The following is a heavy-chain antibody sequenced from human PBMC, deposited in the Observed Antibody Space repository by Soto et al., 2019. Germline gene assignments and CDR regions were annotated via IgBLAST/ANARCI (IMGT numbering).Heavy chain of an antibody. Sequence: EVQLVESGGGLVQPGGSLRLSCAASGFTFSSYGMSWVRQAPGKGLEWVSAISSSGGSAYYADSVKGRFTISRDNSKNTQYLQMNSQGVEDKAVDYCARGATSPSYWGQGTLVTVSS. V-gene: IGHV3-23*04. CDR2: ISSSGGSA. J-gene: IGHJ4*02. CDR1: GFTFSSYG. CDR3: ARGATSPSY.